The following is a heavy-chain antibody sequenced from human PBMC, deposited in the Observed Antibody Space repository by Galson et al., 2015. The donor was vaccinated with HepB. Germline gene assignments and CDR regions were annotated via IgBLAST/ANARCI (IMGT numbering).Heavy chain of an antibody. J-gene: IGHJ4*02. CDR2: IKEDGSEK. Sequence: SLRLSCAASGFTFSSYGMHWVRQAPGKGLAWVANIKEDGSEKYYVDSVKGRFTISRDNAKISLYLQMNSLRVEDTAVYYCARSSSGWISTLDYWGQGTVVTVSS. V-gene: IGHV3-7*01. CDR3: ARSSSGWISTLDY. CDR1: GFTFSSYG. D-gene: IGHD6-19*01.